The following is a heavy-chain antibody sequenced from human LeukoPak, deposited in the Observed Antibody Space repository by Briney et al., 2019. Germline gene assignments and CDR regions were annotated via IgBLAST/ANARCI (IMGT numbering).Heavy chain of an antibody. Sequence: PSETLSLTCTVSGDSISSYCWTWIRQPPGKGLEWIGYIYYSGSTNYNPSLKSRVTISIDTSKNQLSLKLSSVTAADTAVYYCARGYHDFSGYWLSYFDYWGQGTLVTVSS. D-gene: IGHD3-22*01. CDR2: IYYSGST. CDR1: GDSISSYC. J-gene: IGHJ4*02. CDR3: ARGYHDFSGYWLSYFDY. V-gene: IGHV4-59*01.